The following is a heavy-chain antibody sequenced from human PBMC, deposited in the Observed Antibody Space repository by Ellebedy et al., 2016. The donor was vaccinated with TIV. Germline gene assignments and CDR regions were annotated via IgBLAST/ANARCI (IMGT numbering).Heavy chain of an antibody. J-gene: IGHJ4*02. CDR2: ISAYTGTT. V-gene: IGHV1-18*01. Sequence: ASVKVSCKASGYTFSSYGISWVRQAPGQGLEWMGWISAYTGTTDYAQNFQSRVTMTTDTSTSTAYMELRSLRSDDTAVYYCARDMVQGMVAQYVWFDFWGQGTQVTVSS. D-gene: IGHD3-10*01. CDR3: ARDMVQGMVAQYVWFDF. CDR1: GYTFSSYG.